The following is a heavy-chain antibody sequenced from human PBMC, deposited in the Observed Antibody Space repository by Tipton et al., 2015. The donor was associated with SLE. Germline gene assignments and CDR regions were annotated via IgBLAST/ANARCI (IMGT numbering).Heavy chain of an antibody. CDR3: ARDGAVDATGS. D-gene: IGHD6-19*01. J-gene: IGHJ5*02. Sequence: TLSLTCSVSGGSISSSIYYWGRIRQPPGKGLEWIGSIYYSGNTYYNPSLKSRVTISVDTSKNQFSLKLTSVTAADTAVYYCARDGAVDATGSWGQGTLVTVSS. V-gene: IGHV4-39*01. CDR1: GGSISSSIYY. CDR2: IYYSGNT.